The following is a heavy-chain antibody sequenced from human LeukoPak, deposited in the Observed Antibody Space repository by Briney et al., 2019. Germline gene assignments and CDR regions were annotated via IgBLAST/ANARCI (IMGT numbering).Heavy chain of an antibody. V-gene: IGHV3-7*04. CDR2: IKDDGSEK. CDR1: GFTFSSYW. J-gene: IGHJ4*02. Sequence: PGGSLRLSCVGSGFTFSSYWMTWVRQAPGKVLEWVANIKDDGSEKYSVHSVKGRFTNSRDNAKNLLYLQMSSLRAEDTAVYYCARARIDYWGQGTLVTVSS. CDR3: ARARIDY. D-gene: IGHD1-14*01.